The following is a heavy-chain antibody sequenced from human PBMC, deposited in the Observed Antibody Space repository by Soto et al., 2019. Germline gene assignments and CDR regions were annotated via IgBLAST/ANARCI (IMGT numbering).Heavy chain of an antibody. Sequence: GGSLRLSCAASGFTFSSYDMHWVRQAPGQGLQWVANINVAGHTYYPVSVKGRFTISRENAKNSFYLHINSLRAEDTAVYYCTGDPQWLVDYWGQGTLVTVSS. V-gene: IGHV3-13*01. CDR1: GFTFSSYD. J-gene: IGHJ4*02. CDR2: INVAGHT. CDR3: TGDPQWLVDY. D-gene: IGHD6-19*01.